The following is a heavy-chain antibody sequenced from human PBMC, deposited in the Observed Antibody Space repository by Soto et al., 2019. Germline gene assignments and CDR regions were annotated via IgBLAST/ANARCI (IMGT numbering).Heavy chain of an antibody. CDR2: IKQDGSEK. Sequence: VGSLRLSCAASGFTFSSYWMSWVRQAPGKGLEWVANIKQDGSEKYYVDSVKGRFTISRDNAKNSLYLQMNSLRAEDTAVYYCASGTTVTNFDYWGQGTLVTVSS. CDR1: GFTFSSYW. V-gene: IGHV3-7*03. J-gene: IGHJ4*02. D-gene: IGHD4-17*01. CDR3: ASGTTVTNFDY.